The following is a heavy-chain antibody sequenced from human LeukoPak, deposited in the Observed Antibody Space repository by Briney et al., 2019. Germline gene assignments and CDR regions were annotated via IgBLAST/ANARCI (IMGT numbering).Heavy chain of an antibody. V-gene: IGHV1-69*13. CDR1: GYTFTGYY. Sequence: SVKVSCKASGYTFTGYYIHWVRQAPGQGLEWMGVIIPIFGTANCAQKFQGRVTITADESTSTAYMELSSLRSEDTAVYYCARDLGYYYGSGSYFGAFDIWGQGTMVTVSS. D-gene: IGHD3-10*01. CDR3: ARDLGYYYGSGSYFGAFDI. J-gene: IGHJ3*02. CDR2: IIPIFGTA.